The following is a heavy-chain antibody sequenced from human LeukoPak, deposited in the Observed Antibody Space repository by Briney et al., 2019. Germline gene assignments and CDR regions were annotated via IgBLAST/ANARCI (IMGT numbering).Heavy chain of an antibody. CDR3: ARHTSRGVVVAATPGY. Sequence: GASVKVSCKASGYTFTGYYMHWVRQAPGQGLEWMGWINPNSGGTNYAQKFQGRVTMTRDTSISTAYMELSRLRSDDTAVYYCARHTSRGVVVAATPGYWGQGTLVTVSS. CDR1: GYTFTGYY. D-gene: IGHD2-15*01. V-gene: IGHV1-2*02. CDR2: INPNSGGT. J-gene: IGHJ4*02.